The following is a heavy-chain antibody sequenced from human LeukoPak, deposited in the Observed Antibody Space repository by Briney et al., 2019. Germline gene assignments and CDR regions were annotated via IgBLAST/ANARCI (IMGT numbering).Heavy chain of an antibody. Sequence: GGSLRLSCAASGFTFSSYIMNWVRQAPGKGLEWVSSITSSSSYIYYADSVKGRFTMSRDNAKSSLYLQMNSLRAEDTAVYYCARDFGGYNNDYWGQGTLVTVSS. CDR1: GFTFSSYI. V-gene: IGHV3-21*01. D-gene: IGHD5-24*01. CDR2: ITSSSSYI. CDR3: ARDFGGYNNDY. J-gene: IGHJ4*02.